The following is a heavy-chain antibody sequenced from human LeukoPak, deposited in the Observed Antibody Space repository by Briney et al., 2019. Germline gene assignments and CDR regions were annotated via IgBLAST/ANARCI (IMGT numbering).Heavy chain of an antibody. CDR2: IRYDGSNK. CDR3: AKSYVWGARLGYYFDY. D-gene: IGHD3-16*01. J-gene: IGHJ4*02. V-gene: IGHV3-30*02. Sequence: GGSLRLSCAASGFTFSSYGMHWVRQAPGKGLEWVAFIRYDGSNKYYADSVKGRFTISRDNSKNTLYLQMNSLRAEDTAVYYCAKSYVWGARLGYYFDYWGQGTLVTVSS. CDR1: GFTFSSYG.